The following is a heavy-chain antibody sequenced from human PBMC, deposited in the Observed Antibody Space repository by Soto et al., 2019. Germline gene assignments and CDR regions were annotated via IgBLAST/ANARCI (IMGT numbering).Heavy chain of an antibody. J-gene: IGHJ4*02. D-gene: IGHD3-22*01. CDR3: ARAPYYYDSSGYYLMCDY. CDR2: IIPTLGIT. CDR1: GGTFSNYG. V-gene: IGHV1-69*09. Sequence: QVELVQSGAEVMKPGSSVKVSCKASGGTFSNYGISWVRQAPGQGLEWMGGIIPTLGITNYAQKFQGKVTITADKSASTAYMELSSLRSEDTAVYYCARAPYYYDSSGYYLMCDYWGQGTLVTVSS.